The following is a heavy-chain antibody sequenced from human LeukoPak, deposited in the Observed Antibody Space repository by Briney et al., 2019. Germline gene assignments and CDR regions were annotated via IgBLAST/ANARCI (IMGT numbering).Heavy chain of an antibody. CDR2: INPSGGDT. V-gene: IGHV1-46*02. J-gene: IGHJ4*02. Sequence: ASVKVSCKASGGTFNSYAISWVRQAPGQGLEWMGIINPSGGDTTYAQKFQGRLSMTRDMSTSTVYMELSSLRSEDTAVYYCARTFYEQMPHFDYWGQGTLVTVSS. D-gene: IGHD3-16*01. CDR1: GGTFNSYA. CDR3: ARTFYEQMPHFDY.